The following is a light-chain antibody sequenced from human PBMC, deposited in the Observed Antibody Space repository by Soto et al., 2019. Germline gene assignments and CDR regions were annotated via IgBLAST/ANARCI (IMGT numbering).Light chain of an antibody. CDR2: SAS. CDR3: QQLYSHPLT. Sequence: IQLTQSPSSLSASVGDRVTITCRASQGITSYLAWYQQRPGKAPRLLTYSASTLQSGVPSRFSGSGYGTDFSLTISNLQPEDFATYYCQQLYSHPLTFGGGTKVDI. V-gene: IGKV1-9*01. CDR1: QGITSY. J-gene: IGKJ4*01.